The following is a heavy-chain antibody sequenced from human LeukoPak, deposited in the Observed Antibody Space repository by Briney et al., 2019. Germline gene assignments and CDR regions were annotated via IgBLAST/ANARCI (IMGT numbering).Heavy chain of an antibody. D-gene: IGHD4-11*01. Sequence: SETLSLTCTVSGGSLSSTSYQWGWLRQPPGRGLEWIGNIYFGGNTYYNPSLNYRVTVSVDTSKNQFSLQLSSVTAADTAVYYCARLRRTAVTTYNYYHYMDVWGKGTTVTVSS. CDR3: ARLRRTAVTTYNYYHYMDV. V-gene: IGHV4-39*01. CDR2: IYFGGNT. J-gene: IGHJ6*03. CDR1: GGSLSSTSYQ.